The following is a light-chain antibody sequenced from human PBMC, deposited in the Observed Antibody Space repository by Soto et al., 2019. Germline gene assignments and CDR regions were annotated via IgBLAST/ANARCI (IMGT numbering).Light chain of an antibody. V-gene: IGKV1-5*01. Sequence: DIQKTQSPSTLSVSLGDRVTISCRASQSISSWLAWYQQKPGKAPKLLIYAASSLESGVPSIFSSSGAATDSTPTISSLPPEDIATYYCQQYDNLPLFGGGTKVDIK. CDR1: QSISSW. CDR3: QQYDNLPL. CDR2: AAS. J-gene: IGKJ4*01.